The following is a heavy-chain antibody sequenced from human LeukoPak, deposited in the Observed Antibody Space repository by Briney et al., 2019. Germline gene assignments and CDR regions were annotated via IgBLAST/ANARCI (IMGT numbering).Heavy chain of an antibody. CDR1: GFTFSSYS. D-gene: IGHD1-26*01. V-gene: IGHV3-21*01. CDR3: ARDPYSGSYGFDY. CDR2: ISSSSSHI. Sequence: PGRSLRLSCAASGFTFSSYSMNWVRQAPGKGLEWVSSISSSSSHIYYADSLKGRFTISRDNAKNSLFLQMNSLRAEDTAVYYCARDPYSGSYGFDYWGQGTLVTVSS. J-gene: IGHJ4*02.